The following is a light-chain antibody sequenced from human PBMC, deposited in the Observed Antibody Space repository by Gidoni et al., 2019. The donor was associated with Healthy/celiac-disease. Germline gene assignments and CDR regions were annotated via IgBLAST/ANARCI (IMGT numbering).Light chain of an antibody. CDR3: CSYAGSSTYVV. J-gene: IGLJ2*01. CDR1: SSDVGGYNL. Sequence: QSALTQPASVSGSPCQSSTISCTGTSSDVGGYNLVSWSQQYPGKAPKLMIYEGSKRPSGVSNRFSGSKSGNTASLTISGLQAEDEADYYCCSYAGSSTYVVFGGGTKLTVL. CDR2: EGS. V-gene: IGLV2-23*01.